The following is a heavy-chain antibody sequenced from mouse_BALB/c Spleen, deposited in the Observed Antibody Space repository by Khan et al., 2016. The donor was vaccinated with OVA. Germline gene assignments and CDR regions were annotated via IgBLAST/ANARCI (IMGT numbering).Heavy chain of an antibody. CDR2: TNPTNGRT. D-gene: IGHD1-1*01. V-gene: IGHV1S81*02. Sequence: QVQLQQSGAELVKAGASVKISCKASGYTFTSYWMHWVKQRLGQGLEWFAETNPTNGRTYYNEKFKSKATLTVDKSSSTAYMLLSGPTFDDSAVYYCARIKKIVATYFDYWGQGTTLTVSS. CDR3: ARIKKIVATYFDY. CDR1: GYTFTSYW. J-gene: IGHJ2*01.